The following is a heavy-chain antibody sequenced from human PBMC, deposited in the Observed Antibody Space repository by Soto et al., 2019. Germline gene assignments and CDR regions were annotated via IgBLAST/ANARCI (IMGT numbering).Heavy chain of an antibody. CDR1: GYTFTGYY. V-gene: IGHV1-2*04. CDR3: ARAPRLYGSGSYFTFDI. J-gene: IGHJ3*02. CDR2: INPNSGGT. D-gene: IGHD3-10*01. Sequence: QVQLVQSGAEVKKPGASVKVSCKASGYTFTGYYMHWVRQAPGQGLEWMGWINPNSGGTNYAQKFQGWVTMTRDTSVSTAYMGLSRLKSDDTAVYYCARAPRLYGSGSYFTFDIWGQGTMVTVSS.